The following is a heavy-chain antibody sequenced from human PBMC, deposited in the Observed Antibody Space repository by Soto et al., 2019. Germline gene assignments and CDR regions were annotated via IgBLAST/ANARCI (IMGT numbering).Heavy chain of an antibody. CDR3: ATDLSGRGAFDI. CDR2: FDPEDGET. CDR1: GYTLTELS. V-gene: IGHV1-24*01. Sequence: ASVKVCCKVSGYTLTELSMHWVRQAPGKGLEWMGGFDPEDGETIYAQKFQGRVTMTEDTSTDTAYMELSSLRSEDTAVYYCATDLSGRGAFDIWGQGTMVTVSS. D-gene: IGHD1-26*01. J-gene: IGHJ3*02.